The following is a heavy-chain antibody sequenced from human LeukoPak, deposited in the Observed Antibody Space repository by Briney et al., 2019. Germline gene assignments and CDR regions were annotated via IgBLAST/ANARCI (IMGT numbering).Heavy chain of an antibody. Sequence: GGSLRLSCAASGFTFSSYWMHWVRQAPGKGLVWVSRINSGGSSTSYADSVKGRFTISRDNAKNTLYLQMNSLRAEDTAVYYCARVHDRSGYYEMDYWGQGTLVTVSS. CDR3: ARVHDRSGYYEMDY. CDR1: GFTFSSYW. J-gene: IGHJ4*02. D-gene: IGHD3-22*01. V-gene: IGHV3-74*01. CDR2: INSGGSST.